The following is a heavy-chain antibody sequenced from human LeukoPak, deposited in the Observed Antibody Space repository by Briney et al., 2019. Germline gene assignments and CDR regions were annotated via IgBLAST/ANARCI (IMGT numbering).Heavy chain of an antibody. CDR2: IKQDGSEK. CDR1: GFTFSSYW. Sequence: GGSLRLSCAASGFTFSSYWMSWVRQAPGKGLEWVANIKQDGSEKNYVDSVKGRFTISRDNAKNSQYLQINSLRVEDTAVYYCASGGAIWSSSLFDYWGQGTLVTVSS. V-gene: IGHV3-7*01. J-gene: IGHJ4*02. CDR3: ASGGAIWSSSLFDY. D-gene: IGHD6-6*01.